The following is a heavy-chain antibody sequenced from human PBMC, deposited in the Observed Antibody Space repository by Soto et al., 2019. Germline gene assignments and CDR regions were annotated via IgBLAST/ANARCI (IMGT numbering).Heavy chain of an antibody. Sequence: ASVKVSCKASGYTFTGYYMHWVRQAPGQGLEWMGWINPNSGGTNYAQKFQGWVTMTRDTSISTVYMELSRLRSDDTAVYYCAKVGITMVRGVIITYYYMDVWGKGTTVTVSS. CDR3: AKVGITMVRGVIITYYYMDV. V-gene: IGHV1-2*04. D-gene: IGHD3-10*01. CDR1: GYTFTGYY. CDR2: INPNSGGT. J-gene: IGHJ6*03.